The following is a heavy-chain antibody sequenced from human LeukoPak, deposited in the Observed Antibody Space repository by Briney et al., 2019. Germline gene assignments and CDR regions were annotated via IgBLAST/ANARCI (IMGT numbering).Heavy chain of an antibody. Sequence: KTGGSLRLPCAASGFTFSTYSMNWVRQAPGKGLEWVSSISSSSTYIYYADSVKGRFTISRDNAKNSLYLQMNSLRAEDTAVYYCGTWTTVASYFDYWGQGTLVTVSS. V-gene: IGHV3-21*06. CDR2: ISSSSTYI. J-gene: IGHJ4*02. D-gene: IGHD4-17*01. CDR1: GFTFSTYS. CDR3: GTWTTVASYFDY.